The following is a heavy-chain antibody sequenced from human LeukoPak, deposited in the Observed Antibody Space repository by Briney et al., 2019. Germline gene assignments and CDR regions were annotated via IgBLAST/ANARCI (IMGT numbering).Heavy chain of an antibody. CDR3: ARDLSDYYGSGSYRPIDAFDI. J-gene: IGHJ3*02. V-gene: IGHV4-34*01. D-gene: IGHD3-10*01. Sequence: SETLSLTCAVYGGSFSGYYWTWIRQPPGKGLEWIGEINHSGSPNYNPSLKSRVTISIDTSKNQFSLKLSPVTAADTAVYYCARDLSDYYGSGSYRPIDAFDIWGQGTMVTVSS. CDR2: INHSGSP. CDR1: GGSFSGYY.